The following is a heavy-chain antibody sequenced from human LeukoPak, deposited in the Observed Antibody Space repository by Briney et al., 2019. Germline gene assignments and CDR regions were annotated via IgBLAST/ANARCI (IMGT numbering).Heavy chain of an antibody. CDR3: ATDRDNSDWQKRFDS. J-gene: IGHJ4*02. V-gene: IGHV3-7*01. CDR2: INQDASEI. CDR1: GFTFSTYW. Sequence: GGSLRLSCAASGFTFSTYWMNWYREAPGKGLEWVGNINQDASEINYVDSVRGRFTISRDNAKNSLHLQMNSLRAEDTAVYYCATDRDNSDWQKRFDSWGQGTLVTVSS. D-gene: IGHD2-21*02.